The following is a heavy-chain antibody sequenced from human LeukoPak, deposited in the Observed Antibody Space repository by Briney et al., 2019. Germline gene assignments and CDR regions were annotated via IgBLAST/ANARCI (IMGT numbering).Heavy chain of an antibody. V-gene: IGHV4-59*01. J-gene: IGHJ6*03. CDR2: IYYSGST. D-gene: IGHD3-3*01. CDR3: ARARTTNYDFWSGYYYYYYMDV. Sequence: PSETPSLTCTVSGGSISSYYWSWIRQPPGKGLECIGYIYYSGSTNYNPSLKSRVTISVDTSKNQFSLKLSSVTAADTAVYYCARARTTNYDFWSGYYYYYYMDVWGKGTTVTVSS. CDR1: GGSISSYY.